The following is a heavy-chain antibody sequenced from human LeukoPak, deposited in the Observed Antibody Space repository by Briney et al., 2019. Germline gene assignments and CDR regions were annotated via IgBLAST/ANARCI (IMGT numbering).Heavy chain of an antibody. V-gene: IGHV4-39*01. CDR3: ATPAHYYGSGTFDH. Sequence: PSETLSLTCTVSGGSISSSSYYWGWIRQPPGKGLEWIGSIYYSGSTYYNPSLKSRVTISVDTSKNQFSLKLSSVTAADTAVYYCATPAHYYGSGTFDHWGQGTLVTVSS. D-gene: IGHD3-10*01. CDR2: IYYSGST. J-gene: IGHJ4*02. CDR1: GGSISSSSYY.